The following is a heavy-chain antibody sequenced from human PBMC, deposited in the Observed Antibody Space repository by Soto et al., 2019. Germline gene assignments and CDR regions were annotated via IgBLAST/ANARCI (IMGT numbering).Heavy chain of an antibody. D-gene: IGHD5-18*01. CDR3: ARDQDSYGYYYYYGMDV. CDR2: IWYDGSNK. CDR1: GFSFRDYG. Sequence: PGGSLRLSCAASGFSFRDYGMHWVRQAPGKGLEWVAVIWYDGSNKYYADSVKGRFTISRDNSKNTLYLQMNSLRAEDTAVYYCARDQDSYGYYYYYGMDVWGQGTTVTVSS. V-gene: IGHV3-33*01. J-gene: IGHJ6*02.